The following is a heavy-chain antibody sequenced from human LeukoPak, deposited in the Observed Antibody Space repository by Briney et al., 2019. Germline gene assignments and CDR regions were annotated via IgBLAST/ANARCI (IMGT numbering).Heavy chain of an antibody. CDR2: ISGSGGST. CDR1: GLTFSSYA. V-gene: IGHV3-23*01. D-gene: IGHD3-9*01. CDR3: AKDRVLRYFDWLPLGFDY. Sequence: GGSLRLSCAASGLTFSSYAMSWVRQAPGKGLEWVSAISGSGGSTYYADSVKGRFSISRDNSKNTLYLQMNSLRAEDTAVYYCAKDRVLRYFDWLPLGFDYWGQGTLVTVSS. J-gene: IGHJ4*02.